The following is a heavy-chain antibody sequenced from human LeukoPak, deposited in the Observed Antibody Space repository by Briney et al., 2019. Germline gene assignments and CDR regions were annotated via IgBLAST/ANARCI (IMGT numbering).Heavy chain of an antibody. CDR3: TRTSNILTGYTPREAYYYYYHMDV. J-gene: IGHJ6*03. Sequence: GGSLRLSCAASGFTFSGSAMHWVRQASGKGLEWVGRIRSKANSYATVYAASVKGRFTISRDDSKNTAYLQMNSLKTEDTAVYYCTRTSNILTGYTPREAYYYYYHMDVWGKGTTVTISS. CDR1: GFTFSGSA. V-gene: IGHV3-73*01. D-gene: IGHD3-9*01. CDR2: IRSKANSYAT.